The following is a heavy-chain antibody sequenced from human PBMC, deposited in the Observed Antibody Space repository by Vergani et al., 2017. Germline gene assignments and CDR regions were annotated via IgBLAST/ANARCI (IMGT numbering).Heavy chain of an antibody. CDR3: ARQRITIFGVVIARYYMDV. Sequence: QVHLEQSGTEVKKPGSSVKVSCKVSGDIFNNYTVTWVRQAPGQGLEWMGRIIPIIRLATSAQKFQDRVTMTRDTSISTAYMELSRLRSDDTAVYYCARQRITIFGVVIARYYMDVWGKGP. J-gene: IGHJ6*03. CDR1: GDIFNNYT. V-gene: IGHV1-69*02. D-gene: IGHD3-3*01. CDR2: IIPIIRLA.